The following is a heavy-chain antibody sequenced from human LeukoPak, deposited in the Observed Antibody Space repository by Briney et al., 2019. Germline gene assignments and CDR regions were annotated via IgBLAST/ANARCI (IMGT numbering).Heavy chain of an antibody. CDR1: GGSISNYY. CDR2: IYYSGST. V-gene: IGHV4-59*01. Sequence: SETLSLTCTVSGGSISNYYWSWTRQPPGKGLEWIGYIYYSGSTNYDPSLKSRVTISVDTSKNQFSLKLSSVTAADTAVYYCARDYGAGNWFDPWGQGTLVTVSS. D-gene: IGHD3-10*01. J-gene: IGHJ5*02. CDR3: ARDYGAGNWFDP.